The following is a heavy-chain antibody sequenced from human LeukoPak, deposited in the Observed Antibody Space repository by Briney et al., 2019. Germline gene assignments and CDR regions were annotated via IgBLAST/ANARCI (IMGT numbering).Heavy chain of an antibody. J-gene: IGHJ5*02. D-gene: IGHD4-17*01. V-gene: IGHV4-59*12. CDR3: ARDPGTTGEVKFDP. CDR2: IYYSGST. Sequence: PSKTLSLTCTVSGGSISSYYWSWIRQPPGKGLEWIAYIYYSGSTNYNPSLKSRATISADTSKNQFSLKLMSVTAADTAVYYCARDPGTTGEVKFDPWGQGALVTVSS. CDR1: GGSISSYY.